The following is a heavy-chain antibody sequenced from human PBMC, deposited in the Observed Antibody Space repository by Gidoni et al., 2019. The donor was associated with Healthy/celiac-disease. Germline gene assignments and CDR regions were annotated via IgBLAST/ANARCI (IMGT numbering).Heavy chain of an antibody. J-gene: IGHJ5*02. CDR3: ARLLITMTTNLFDP. V-gene: IGHV4-30-2*01. CDR2: IYHRGST. Sequence: QLQLQESGSGLVKPSQTLSLTCAVSGGSISSGGYSWSWIRQPTGKGLEWIGYIYHRGSTYYNPSLKSRVTISVDRSKNQFSLKLISVTAADTAVYYCARLLITMTTNLFDPWGQGTLVTVSS. D-gene: IGHD3-22*01. CDR1: GGSISSGGYS.